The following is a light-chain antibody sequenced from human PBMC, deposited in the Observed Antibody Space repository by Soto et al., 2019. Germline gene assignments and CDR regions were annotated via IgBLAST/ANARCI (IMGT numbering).Light chain of an antibody. CDR2: AAS. Sequence: EIVMTQSPATLSVSPGETATLSCRASQSVSSNLAWYQQKPGQAPRLLIYAASTRATGIPARFSGSGSGAEFTLTISTLQSEDFAVSYCQQYNSWRTFGQGTEVEVK. V-gene: IGKV3-15*01. CDR1: QSVSSN. J-gene: IGKJ1*01. CDR3: QQYNSWRT.